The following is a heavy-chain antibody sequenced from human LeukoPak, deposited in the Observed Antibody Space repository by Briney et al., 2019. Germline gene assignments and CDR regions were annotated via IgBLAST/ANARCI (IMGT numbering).Heavy chain of an antibody. V-gene: IGHV1-46*01. D-gene: IGHD1-7*01. Sequence: ASVKVSCKASRYTFTSYYMHWVRQAPGQGLEWMGIINPSGGSTSYAQKFQGRVTMTRDTSTSTVYMELSSLRSEDTAVYYCAREGGTALFDYWGQGTLVTVSS. CDR1: RYTFTSYY. CDR3: AREGGTALFDY. CDR2: INPSGGST. J-gene: IGHJ4*02.